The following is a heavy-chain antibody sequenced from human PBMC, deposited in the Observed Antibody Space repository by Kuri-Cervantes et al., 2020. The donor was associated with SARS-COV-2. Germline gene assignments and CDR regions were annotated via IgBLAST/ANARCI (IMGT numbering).Heavy chain of an antibody. CDR1: GFTFSSYG. Sequence: GESLKISCAASGFTFSSYGMHWVRQAPGKGLEWVAVISYDGSNKYYADSVKGRFSIFRDNSKNMLYLQMNSLRAEDTAVYYCARDWPLWVLDYWGQGTLVTVSS. CDR2: ISYDGSNK. V-gene: IGHV3-30*03. CDR3: ARDWPLWVLDY. J-gene: IGHJ4*02. D-gene: IGHD3-3*02.